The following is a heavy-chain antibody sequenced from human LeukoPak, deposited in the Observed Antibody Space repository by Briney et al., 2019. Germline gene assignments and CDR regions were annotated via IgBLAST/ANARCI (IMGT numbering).Heavy chain of an antibody. D-gene: IGHD3-22*01. J-gene: IGHJ5*02. V-gene: IGHV3-7*01. Sequence: GGSLRLSCAASGFTFSTYWMTWVRQAPGKGLEWVANIKQDGTEKHYVDSVKGRFTVSRDNAKNSLYLQMNSLRADDTAVYFCAGHKTMIVVAPGDAWGQGTLVTVSS. CDR3: AGHKTMIVVAPGDA. CDR1: GFTFSTYW. CDR2: IKQDGTEK.